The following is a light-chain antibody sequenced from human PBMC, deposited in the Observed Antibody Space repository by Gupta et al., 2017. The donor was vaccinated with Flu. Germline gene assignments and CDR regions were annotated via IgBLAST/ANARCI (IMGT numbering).Light chain of an antibody. J-gene: IGLJ1*01. Sequence: QSALTPPASVSGSPGQSITISCTGTSSDVGGYNYVSWYQQRPGKAPKLMIYDVSNRPSGVSNRFSGSKSGNTASLTISGLQAEDETDYYCSSYTDTSTFYVFGTGTKVTVL. CDR2: DVS. CDR1: SSDVGGYNY. V-gene: IGLV2-14*01. CDR3: SSYTDTSTFYV.